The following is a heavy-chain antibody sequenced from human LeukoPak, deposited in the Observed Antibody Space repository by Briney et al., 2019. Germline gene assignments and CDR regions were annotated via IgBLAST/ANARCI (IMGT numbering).Heavy chain of an antibody. CDR2: INPNSGGT. D-gene: IGHD1-26*01. CDR3: ARVVGAADAFDI. V-gene: IGHV1-2*02. CDR1: GYTFTGYY. J-gene: IGHJ3*02. Sequence: GASVKASCKASGYTFTGYYMHWVRQAPGQGLEWMGWINPNSGGTNYAQKFQGRVTMTRDTSISTAYMELSRLRSDDTAVYYCARVVGAADAFDIWGQGTMVTVSS.